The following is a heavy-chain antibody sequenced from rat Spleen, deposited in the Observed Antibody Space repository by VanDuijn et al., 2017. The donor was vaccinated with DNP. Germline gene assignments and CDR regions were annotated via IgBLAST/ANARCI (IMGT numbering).Heavy chain of an antibody. V-gene: IGHV5-25*01. CDR3: ARGNYPGINTFDY. Sequence: EVQLVESGGGLVQPGRSLKLSCAASGFTFSDYYMAWVRQAPTKGLEWVADISTTCINTFYRDSVRDRFTISRDNAESTLYLQINSLNSDDTATYYCARGNYPGINTFDYWGQGVMVTVSS. D-gene: IGHD1-4*01. J-gene: IGHJ2*01. CDR2: ISTTCINT. CDR1: GFTFSDYY.